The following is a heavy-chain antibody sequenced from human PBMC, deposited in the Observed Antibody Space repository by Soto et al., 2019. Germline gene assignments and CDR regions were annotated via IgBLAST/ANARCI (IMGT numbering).Heavy chain of an antibody. CDR1: VVSFSGYY. CDR3: ARVRDWFEP. J-gene: IGHJ5*02. CDR2: IDHSGYT. Sequence: PSETLSLTCAVYVVSFSGYYWNCIRHPPGKWLEWIGEIDHSGYTNYNPSLKSRVTISVDTSKNQFSLRLTSVTAADTAVYYCARVRDWFEPWGQGTLVIVS. V-gene: IGHV4-34*01.